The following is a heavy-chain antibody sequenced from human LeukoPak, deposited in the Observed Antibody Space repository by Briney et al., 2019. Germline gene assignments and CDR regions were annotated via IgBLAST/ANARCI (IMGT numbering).Heavy chain of an antibody. D-gene: IGHD5-18*01. J-gene: IGHJ6*02. CDR2: VRSKANSYAT. CDR3: TRRERGYSYGTNLYYYGMDV. Sequence: GGSLRLSRAASGFTFSGSAMHWVRQASGKGLEWVGRVRSKANSYATAYAASVKGRFTISRDDSKNTAYLQMNSLKTEDTTVYYCTRRERGYSYGTNLYYYGMDVWGQGTTVTVSS. CDR1: GFTFSGSA. V-gene: IGHV3-73*01.